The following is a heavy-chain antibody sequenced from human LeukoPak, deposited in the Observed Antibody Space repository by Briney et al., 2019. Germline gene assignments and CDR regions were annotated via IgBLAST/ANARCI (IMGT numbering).Heavy chain of an antibody. Sequence: GGSLRLSCAASGFTVSSYDMTWVRQAPGKGLEWVSSIGDGGGSTYADSVKGRFTISRDNSKNTLYLQMSSLRAEDTAVYFCVRGYSFGPYGMDVWGQGTTVTVSS. CDR2: IGDGGGST. CDR3: VRGYSFGPYGMDV. CDR1: GFTVSSYD. V-gene: IGHV3-23*01. J-gene: IGHJ6*02. D-gene: IGHD2-15*01.